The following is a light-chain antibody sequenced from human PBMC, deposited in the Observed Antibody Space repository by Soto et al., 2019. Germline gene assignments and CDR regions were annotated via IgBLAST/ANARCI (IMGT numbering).Light chain of an antibody. Sequence: DIPMTQSPSTLSASVGDRVTITCRTSQTISTWLAWYQQKPGKAPKLLIYDASILESGVPSRFSGSGSGTEFTLTISSLQPDDFATYYCQHYNTYSPPCTFGQGTKLEIK. V-gene: IGKV1-5*01. CDR1: QTISTW. CDR2: DAS. CDR3: QHYNTYSPPCT. J-gene: IGKJ2*02.